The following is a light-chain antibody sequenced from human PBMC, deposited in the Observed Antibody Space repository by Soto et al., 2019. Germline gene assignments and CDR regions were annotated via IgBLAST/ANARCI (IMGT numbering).Light chain of an antibody. CDR1: SSDVGGYNA. V-gene: IGLV2-14*01. CDR3: GSYASGGAYV. J-gene: IGLJ1*01. Sequence: QSVLTQPASVSGSPGQSITISCTGTSSDVGGYNAVSWYQQHPGKAPKLIIYDVSNRPSGASDRFSGSKSGNTASLTISGLQAEDEADYYCGSYASGGAYVFGTGTKVTVL. CDR2: DVS.